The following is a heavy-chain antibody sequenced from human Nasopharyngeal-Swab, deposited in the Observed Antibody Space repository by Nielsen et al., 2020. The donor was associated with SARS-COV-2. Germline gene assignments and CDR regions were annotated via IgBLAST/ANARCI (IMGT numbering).Heavy chain of an antibody. J-gene: IGHJ4*02. CDR1: GFTFSSYA. D-gene: IGHD6-6*01. Sequence: GESLKTPCAASGFTFSSYAMHWVRQAPGKGLEWVAVISYDGSNKSYPDSVKGRFTISRENSKNTLYLQMNSLRAEDTAVYYCASARPAFDYWGQGTLVTVSS. CDR3: ASARPAFDY. V-gene: IGHV3-30-3*01. CDR2: ISYDGSNK.